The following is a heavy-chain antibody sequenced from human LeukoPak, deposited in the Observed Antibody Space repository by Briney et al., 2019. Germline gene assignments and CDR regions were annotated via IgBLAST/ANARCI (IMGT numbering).Heavy chain of an antibody. CDR3: ARERGSGWNY. Sequence: SETLSLTCAVYGGSFSGYYWSWIRQPPGKGLEWIGEINHSGSTNYNPSLKSRVTISVDTSKNQFSLKLSSETAADTAVYYCARERGSGWNYWGQGTLVTVSS. CDR1: GGSFSGYY. D-gene: IGHD6-19*01. CDR2: INHSGST. V-gene: IGHV4-34*01. J-gene: IGHJ4*02.